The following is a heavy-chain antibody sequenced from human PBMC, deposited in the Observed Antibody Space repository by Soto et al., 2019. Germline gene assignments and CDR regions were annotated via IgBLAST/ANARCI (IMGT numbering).Heavy chain of an antibody. D-gene: IGHD2-15*01. CDR3: ARGALGYCSGGSCYGNWFDP. CDR1: GGSFSGYY. J-gene: IGHJ5*02. V-gene: IGHV4-34*01. CDR2: INHSGST. Sequence: SETLSLTCAVYGGSFSGYYWSWIRQPPGKGLEWIGEINHSGSTNYNPSLKSRVTISVDTSKNQFSLKLSSVTAADTAVYYCARGALGYCSGGSCYGNWFDPWGQGTLVTVSS.